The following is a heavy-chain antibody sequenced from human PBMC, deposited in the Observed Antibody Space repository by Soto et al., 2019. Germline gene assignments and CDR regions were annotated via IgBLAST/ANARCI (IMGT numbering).Heavy chain of an antibody. CDR2: INAGKGNT. D-gene: IGHD2-2*01. CDR3: ARDGYQPNWFDP. Sequence: QVQLVQSGAEVKKPGASVKVSCKASGYTYTSYAMHWVRQAPGQRLEWMGWINAGKGNTKYSQKFQGRVTITRDTSASTAYMELSSLRSEDTAVYYCARDGYQPNWFDPWGQGTLVTVSS. V-gene: IGHV1-3*01. J-gene: IGHJ5*02. CDR1: GYTYTSYA.